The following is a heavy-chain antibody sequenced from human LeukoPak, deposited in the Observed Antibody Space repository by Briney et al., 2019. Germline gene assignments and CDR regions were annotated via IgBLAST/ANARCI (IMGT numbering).Heavy chain of an antibody. CDR2: INPKSGAT. Sequence: VASVKVSCKASAYTFISNYIHWVRQTPGQGLEWMGWINPKSGATDYAQKFQGRVTMTRDTSISTAYMELSRLRSDDTAVYYCARGGESGWYGSYYYGMDVWGQGTTVTVSS. D-gene: IGHD6-19*01. CDR3: ARGGESGWYGSYYYGMDV. V-gene: IGHV1-2*02. J-gene: IGHJ6*02. CDR1: AYTFISNY.